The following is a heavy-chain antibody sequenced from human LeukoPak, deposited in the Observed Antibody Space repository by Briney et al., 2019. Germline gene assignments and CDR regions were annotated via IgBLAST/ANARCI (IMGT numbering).Heavy chain of an antibody. J-gene: IGHJ4*02. CDR3: ARALLCGGDCYPPYYFDY. D-gene: IGHD2-21*02. CDR1: GGSISSSSYY. Sequence: KPSETLSLTCTVSGGSISSSSYYWGWIRQPPGKGLEWIGSIYYSGSTYYNPSLKSRVTISVDTSKNLFSLKLSSVTAADTAVYYCARALLCGGDCYPPYYFDYWGQGTLVTVSS. CDR2: IYYSGST. V-gene: IGHV4-39*01.